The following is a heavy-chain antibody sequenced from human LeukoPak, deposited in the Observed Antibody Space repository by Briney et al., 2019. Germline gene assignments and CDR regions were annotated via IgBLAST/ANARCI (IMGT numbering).Heavy chain of an antibody. CDR2: IYYSGST. J-gene: IGHJ4*02. D-gene: IGHD5-24*01. CDR1: GGSISSGGYY. CDR3: ARTPAGGEMATQFVY. V-gene: IGHV4-31*03. Sequence: SETLSLTCTVSGGSISSGGYYWSWIRQHPGKGLEWIGYIYYSGSTYYNPSLKSRVTISVDTSKNQFSLKLSSVTAADTAVYYCARTPAGGEMATQFVYWGQGTLVTVSS.